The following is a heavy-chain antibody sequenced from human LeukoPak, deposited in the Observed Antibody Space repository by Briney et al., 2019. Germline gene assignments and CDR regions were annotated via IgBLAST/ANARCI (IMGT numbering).Heavy chain of an antibody. Sequence: ASVKVSCKASGYTFTGYYMHWVRQAPGQGLKWMGWINPNSGGTNYAQKFQGRVTMTRDTSISTAYMELSRLRSDDTAVYYYARSARYFDWLPPYYYYGMDVWGQGTTVTVSS. J-gene: IGHJ6*02. CDR3: ARSARYFDWLPPYYYYGMDV. CDR1: GYTFTGYY. CDR2: INPNSGGT. V-gene: IGHV1-2*02. D-gene: IGHD3-9*01.